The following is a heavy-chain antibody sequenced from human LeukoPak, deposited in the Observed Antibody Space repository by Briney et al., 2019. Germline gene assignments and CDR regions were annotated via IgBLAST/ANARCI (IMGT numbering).Heavy chain of an antibody. V-gene: IGHV1-8*03. CDR2: MNPNSGNT. CDR3: ARETKYYFDY. CDR1: GYTFTTYG. J-gene: IGHJ4*02. Sequence: ASVKVSCKASGYTFTTYGIDWVRQAPGQGLEWMGWMNPNSGNTGYAQKFQGRVTITRNTSISTAYMELSSLRSEDTAVYYCARETKYYFDYWGQGTLVTVSS.